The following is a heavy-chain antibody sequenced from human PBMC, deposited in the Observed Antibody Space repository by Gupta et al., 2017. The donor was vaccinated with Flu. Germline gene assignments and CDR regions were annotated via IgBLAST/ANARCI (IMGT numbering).Heavy chain of an antibody. CDR2: ISYDGSNN. CDR1: GFTFRSYA. CDR3: ARASEKTMIVVVDY. D-gene: IGHD3-22*01. J-gene: IGHJ4*02. V-gene: IGHV3-30-3*01. Sequence: QVQLLASGGGVVQPGMSLRLSCAASGFTFRSYAMHWFRQAPGKGLAWVAVISYDGSNNYYADAVKGRFTITRDNSKNTLYLQMKSMRAQDTAVYYCARASEKTMIVVVDYWGQVTMVAVSS.